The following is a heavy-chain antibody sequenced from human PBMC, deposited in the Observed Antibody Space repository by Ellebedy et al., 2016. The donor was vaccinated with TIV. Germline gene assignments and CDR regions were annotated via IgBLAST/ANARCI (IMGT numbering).Heavy chain of an antibody. CDR1: GFTFSSYA. Sequence: GESLKISXAASGFTFSSYAMHWVRQAPGKGLEWVAVISYDGSNKYYADSVKGRFTISRDNSKNTLYLQMNSLRAEDTAVYYCARDGGDIQLWTYYYYYYGMDVWGQGTTVTVSS. CDR2: ISYDGSNK. V-gene: IGHV3-30*04. D-gene: IGHD5-18*01. J-gene: IGHJ6*02. CDR3: ARDGGDIQLWTYYYYYYGMDV.